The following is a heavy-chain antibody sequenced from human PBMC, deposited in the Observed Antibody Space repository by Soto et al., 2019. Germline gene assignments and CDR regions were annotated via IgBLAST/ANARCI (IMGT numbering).Heavy chain of an antibody. CDR2: INPSGGAT. D-gene: IGHD3-3*01. V-gene: IGHV1-46*01. Sequence: QVVLVQSGAEVKEPGASVKLSCKASGYTFTSYLFHWIRQAPGQGLEWVGLINPSGGATNYAQDLQRRVTVTRDTSTSTVYLGRTSLRSEDTALYNCGRVRTREYWSGYSPSDIWGQGTMVIVSS. CDR1: GYTFTSYL. CDR3: GRVRTREYWSGYSPSDI. J-gene: IGHJ3*02.